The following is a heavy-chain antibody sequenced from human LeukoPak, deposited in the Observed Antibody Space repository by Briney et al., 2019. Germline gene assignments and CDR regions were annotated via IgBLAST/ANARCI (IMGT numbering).Heavy chain of an antibody. J-gene: IGHJ4*02. CDR1: GFTFTSYS. CDR3: ARTPYCTNGVCYNRYYFDY. V-gene: IGHV3-21*01. D-gene: IGHD2-8*01. CDR2: ISSSSSDI. Sequence: GGSLRLSCAASGFTFTSYSMNWVRQAPGKGLEWVSSISSSSSDIYYADSVKGRFTISRDNAKNSLYLQMNSLRAEDTAVYYCARTPYCTNGVCYNRYYFDYWGQGTLVSVSS.